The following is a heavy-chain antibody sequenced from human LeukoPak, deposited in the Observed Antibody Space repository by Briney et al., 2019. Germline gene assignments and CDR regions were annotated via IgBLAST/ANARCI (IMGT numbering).Heavy chain of an antibody. CDR1: GGSFSGYY. J-gene: IGHJ6*03. Sequence: PSETLSLTCAVYGGSFSGYYWSWIRQPPGKGLEWIGEINHSGSTNYNPSLKSRVTISVDTSKNQFSLKLSSVTAADTAVYYCARANRDYDFWSGAPYYYYMDVWGKGTTVTVSS. V-gene: IGHV4-34*01. CDR3: ARANRDYDFWSGAPYYYYMDV. D-gene: IGHD3-3*01. CDR2: INHSGST.